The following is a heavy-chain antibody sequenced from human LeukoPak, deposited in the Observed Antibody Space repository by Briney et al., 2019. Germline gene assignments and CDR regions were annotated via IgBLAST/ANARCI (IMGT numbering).Heavy chain of an antibody. CDR3: ARTYGAGSYYAHYFDN. CDR1: GFTFNTYA. J-gene: IGHJ4*02. V-gene: IGHV3-23*01. CDR2: ISNSGGST. Sequence: GGSLRLSCAASGFTFNTYAMNWVCQAPGKGLEWVSTISNSGGSTYYADSVKGRFTISRDNSKNTLYLQMNSLRGDDTAVYYCARTYGAGSYYAHYFDNWGQGTLVTVSS. D-gene: IGHD3-10*01.